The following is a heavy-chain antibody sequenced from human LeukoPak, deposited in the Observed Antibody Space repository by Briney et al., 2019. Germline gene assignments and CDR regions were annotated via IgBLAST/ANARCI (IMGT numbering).Heavy chain of an antibody. CDR3: ARSYSSSWVDY. V-gene: IGHV3-48*04. CDR1: GFTFSSYS. D-gene: IGHD6-13*01. Sequence: GGSLRLSCAASGFTFSSYSMNWVRQAPGKGLEWVSYISSGSSTIYYADSVKGRFTISRDNAKNSLYLQMNSLRAEDTAVYYCARSYSSSWVDYWGQGTLATVSS. CDR2: ISSGSSTI. J-gene: IGHJ4*02.